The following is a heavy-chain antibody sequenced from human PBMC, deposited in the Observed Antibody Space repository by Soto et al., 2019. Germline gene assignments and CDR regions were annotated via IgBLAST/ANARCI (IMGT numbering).Heavy chain of an antibody. Sequence: PGGSLRLSCAASGFTFSSYWMSWVRQAPGKGLEWVANIKQDGSDKYYVDSVKGRFTISRDNAKNSLYLQMNSLRAEDTAVYYRARDRCTSTSCFFDYWGQGTLVTVSS. CDR2: IKQDGSDK. V-gene: IGHV3-7*03. CDR3: ARDRCTSTSCFFDY. J-gene: IGHJ4*02. D-gene: IGHD2-2*01. CDR1: GFTFSSYW.